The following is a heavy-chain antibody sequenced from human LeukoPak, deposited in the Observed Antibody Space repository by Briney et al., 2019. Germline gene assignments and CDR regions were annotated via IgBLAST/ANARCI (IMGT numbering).Heavy chain of an antibody. CDR3: AITRAARRYYFDY. Sequence: ASVKVTCKASGGTFSSYAISWVRQAPGQGLEWMGGIIPIFGTANYAQKFQGRVTITTDESTSTAYMELSSLRSEDTAVYYCAITRAARRYYFDYWGQGTLVTVSS. V-gene: IGHV1-69*05. CDR2: IIPIFGTA. J-gene: IGHJ4*02. D-gene: IGHD6-6*01. CDR1: GGTFSSYA.